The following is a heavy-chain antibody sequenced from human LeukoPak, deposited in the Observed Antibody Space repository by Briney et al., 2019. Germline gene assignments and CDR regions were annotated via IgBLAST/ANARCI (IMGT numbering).Heavy chain of an antibody. CDR3: ARGSYGDYGVFRH. D-gene: IGHD4-17*01. CDR2: ILPDGSKE. V-gene: IGHV3-33*08. J-gene: IGHJ1*01. Sequence: GGSLRLSCAASGFTFSSYAMSWVRQAPGKGLEWVAVILPDGSKEFYTDSVKGRFTISRDNSKNTLYLQMNSLRAEDTAVYYCARGSYGDYGVFRHWGQGTLVTVSS. CDR1: GFTFSSYA.